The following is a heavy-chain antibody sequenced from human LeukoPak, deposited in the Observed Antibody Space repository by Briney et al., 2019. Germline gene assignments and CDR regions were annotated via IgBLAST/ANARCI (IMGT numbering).Heavy chain of an antibody. CDR2: IHYTGST. CDR1: GYSISSGYY. J-gene: IGHJ6*03. Sequence: NASETLSLTCTVSGYSISSGYYWSWIRQPPGKGLEWIGYIHYTGSTSYNPSLKSRVTMSVHTSKNQLSLKLSSVTAADTAVYYCAREEGYGSGRRENYYYYYMDVWGKGTTVTISS. CDR3: AREEGYGSGRRENYYYYYMDV. V-gene: IGHV4-61*01. D-gene: IGHD3-10*01.